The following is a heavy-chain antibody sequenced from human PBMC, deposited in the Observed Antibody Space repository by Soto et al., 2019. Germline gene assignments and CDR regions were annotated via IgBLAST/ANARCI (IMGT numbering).Heavy chain of an antibody. CDR3: ARQDYNYAYFDF. CDR1: GYSFTNYW. D-gene: IGHD5-18*01. J-gene: IGHJ4*02. CDR2: IYPGDSDT. Sequence: GESLKISCKGSGYSFTNYWIGWVRQMPGKGLEWMGIIYPGDSDTRYSPSFQGQVIISVDQSISAAYLQWSSLQASDTAMYYCARQDYNYAYFDFWGQGTLVTVSS. V-gene: IGHV5-51*01.